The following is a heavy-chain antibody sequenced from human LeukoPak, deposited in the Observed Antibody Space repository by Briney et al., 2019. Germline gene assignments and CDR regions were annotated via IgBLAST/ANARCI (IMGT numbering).Heavy chain of an antibody. D-gene: IGHD3-22*01. V-gene: IGHV4-59*01. CDR2: IYYSGST. J-gene: IGHJ5*02. CDR1: GGSISSYY. CDR3: ARGGSGYYPNWFDP. Sequence: PSETLSLTCTVSGGSISSYYWSWIRQPPGKGLEWIGYIYYSGSTNYNPSLKSRVTISVDTSKNQFSLKLSSVTAADTAVYYCARGGSGYYPNWFDPWGQGTLVTVSS.